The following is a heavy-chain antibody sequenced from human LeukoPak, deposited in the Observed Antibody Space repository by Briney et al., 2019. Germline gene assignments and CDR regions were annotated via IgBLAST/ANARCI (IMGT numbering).Heavy chain of an antibody. D-gene: IGHD3-22*01. CDR1: GGSISSYY. J-gene: IGHJ6*02. V-gene: IGHV4-59*01. Sequence: SETLSLTCTVSGGSISSYYWSWIRQPPGKGLEWIGYIYYSGSTNYNPSLKSRVTISVDTSKNQFSLKLSSVTAADTAVYYCASSYYDSSGYYDANYYYYGMDVWGQGTTVTVSS. CDR3: ASSYYDSSGYYDANYYYYGMDV. CDR2: IYYSGST.